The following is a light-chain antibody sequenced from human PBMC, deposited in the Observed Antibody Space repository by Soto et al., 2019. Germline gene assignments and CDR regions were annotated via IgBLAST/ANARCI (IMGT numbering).Light chain of an antibody. CDR3: QQYNNWPPIT. CDR1: QSVSSSY. Sequence: EIVFTQSPGTLSLSAGERATLSCSASQSVSSSYLAWYQQKPGQAPRLLIYGASSRATGIPDRFSGSGSGTDFTLTISSLQSEDFAVYYCQQYNNWPPITFGQGTRLEIK. J-gene: IGKJ5*01. CDR2: GAS. V-gene: IGKV3-20*01.